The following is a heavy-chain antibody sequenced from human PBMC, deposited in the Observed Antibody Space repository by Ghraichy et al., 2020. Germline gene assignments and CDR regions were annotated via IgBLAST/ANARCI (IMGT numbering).Heavy chain of an antibody. CDR1: GGTFSSYA. D-gene: IGHD6-6*01. CDR3: ARDYQESGPPYIAARPDWFDP. Sequence: SVKVSCKASGGTFSSYAISWVRQAPGQGLEWMGGIIPIFGTANYAQKFQGRVTITADKSTSTAYMELSSLRSEDTAVYYCARDYQESGPPYIAARPDWFDPWGQGTLVTVSS. J-gene: IGHJ5*02. V-gene: IGHV1-69*06. CDR2: IIPIFGTA.